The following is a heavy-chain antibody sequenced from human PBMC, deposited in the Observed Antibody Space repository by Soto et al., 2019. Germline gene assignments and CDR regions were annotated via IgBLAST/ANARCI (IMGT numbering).Heavy chain of an antibody. J-gene: IGHJ4*02. CDR1: GYTFTSYG. Sequence: ASVKVSCKASGYTFTSYGISWVRQAPGQGLEWMGGIIPIFGIANYAQKFQGRVTITADKSTSTAYMELSSLRSEDTAVYYCAREGVAAYFDYWGQGTLVTVSS. CDR3: AREGVAAYFDY. V-gene: IGHV1-69*10. D-gene: IGHD6-6*01. CDR2: IIPIFGIA.